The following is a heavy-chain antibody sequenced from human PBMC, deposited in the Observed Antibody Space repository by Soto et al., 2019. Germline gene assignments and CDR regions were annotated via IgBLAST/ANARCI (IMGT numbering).Heavy chain of an antibody. Sequence: GGSLRLSCAASGFTFSSYAMSWVRQAPGKGLEWVSAISGSGGSTYYADSVRGRFTISRDNSKNTLYLQMNSLRAEDTAVYYCAKDRLAENWNYAYWGQGTLVTVSS. J-gene: IGHJ4*02. V-gene: IGHV3-23*01. CDR2: ISGSGGST. CDR3: AKDRLAENWNYAY. D-gene: IGHD1-7*01. CDR1: GFTFSSYA.